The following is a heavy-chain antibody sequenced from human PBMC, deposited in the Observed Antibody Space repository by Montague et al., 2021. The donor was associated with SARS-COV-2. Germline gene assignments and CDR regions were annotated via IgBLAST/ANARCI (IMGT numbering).Heavy chain of an antibody. CDR2: INHSGST. CDR3: ARGSRQWLVRPPHYYYFDY. Sequence: SETLSLTCAVYGGSFSGYYWSWIRQPPGKGLEWIGEINHSGSTNYNQSLKSRVTISVDTSKNQFSLKLSSVTAADTAVYYCARGSRQWLVRPPHYYYFDYWGQGTLVTVSS. J-gene: IGHJ4*02. V-gene: IGHV4-34*01. CDR1: GGSFSGYY. D-gene: IGHD6-19*01.